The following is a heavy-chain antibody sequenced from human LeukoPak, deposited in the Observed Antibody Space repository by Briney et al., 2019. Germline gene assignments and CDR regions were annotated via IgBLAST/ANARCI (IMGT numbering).Heavy chain of an antibody. CDR3: ATGNPDIVVVPAAIGGMDV. V-gene: IGHV1-24*01. CDR2: FDPEDGET. D-gene: IGHD2-2*01. J-gene: IGHJ6*04. Sequence: ASVKVSCKVSGYTLTELSMHWVRQAPGKGLEWMGGFDPEDGETIYAQKFQGRVTMTEDTSTDTAYMELSSLRSEDTAVYYCATGNPDIVVVPAAIGGMDVWGKGTTVTVYS. CDR1: GYTLTELS.